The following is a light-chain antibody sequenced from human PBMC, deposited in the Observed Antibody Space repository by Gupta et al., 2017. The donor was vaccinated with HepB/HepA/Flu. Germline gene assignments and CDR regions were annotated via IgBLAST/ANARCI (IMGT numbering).Light chain of an antibody. CDR3: CSSIYSTTLSLV. J-gene: IGLJ1*01. CDR2: DVN. CDR1: NRDVGGHNY. V-gene: IGLV2-14*03. Sequence: QSALTQPASVSGSLGQSITISCTGTNRDVGGHNYVSWYQHHPGQVPKLIIYDVNDRPSGISTRFSCSTSGDTASLINSGLPDEDEADDYYCSSIYSTTLSLVFGSGTKLTVL.